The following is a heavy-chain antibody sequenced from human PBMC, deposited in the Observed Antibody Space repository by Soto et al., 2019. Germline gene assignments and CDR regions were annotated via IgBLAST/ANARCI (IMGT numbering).Heavy chain of an antibody. D-gene: IGHD2-21*02. CDR3: ARDLPAYCGDDCSGY. CDR1: GFTFSSYV. J-gene: IGHJ4*02. V-gene: IGHV3-30-3*01. CDR2: ISYDGTNK. Sequence: QVQLVESGGGVVQPGRSLRLSCAASGFTFSSYVMHWVHQAPGKGLEWVALISYDGTNKYYADSVKGRFTISRDNSKNTLYLQMNSLRAEDTAVYYCARDLPAYCGDDCSGYWGQGTLVTVSS.